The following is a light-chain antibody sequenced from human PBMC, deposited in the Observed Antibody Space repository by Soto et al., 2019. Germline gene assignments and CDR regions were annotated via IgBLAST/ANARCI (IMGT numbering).Light chain of an antibody. CDR3: SSYPSSSKLV. J-gene: IGLJ3*02. V-gene: IGLV2-14*01. Sequence: QSALTQPSSVSGYPGQSITISGSGTISDVGAYNFVSLYQQHPDKAPNLMISEVSNRPSGVSVRFSGSKSGNTASLTISGLQAEDEADFYCSSYPSSSKLVFGGGTKVTVL. CDR1: ISDVGAYNF. CDR2: EVS.